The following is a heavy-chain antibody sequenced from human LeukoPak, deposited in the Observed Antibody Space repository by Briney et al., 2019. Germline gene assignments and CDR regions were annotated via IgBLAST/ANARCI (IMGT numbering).Heavy chain of an antibody. J-gene: IGHJ4*02. D-gene: IGHD3-22*01. CDR1: GYTFTGYY. CDR2: INPNSGGT. Sequence: ASVKVSCKASGYTFTGYYMHWVRQAPGQGLEWMGWINPNSGGTNYAQKFQGRVTMTRDTSISTAYMELSRLRSDDTAVYYCAKNYYYDSSGYYYPSGVGYWGQGTLVTVSS. CDR3: AKNYYYDSSGYYYPSGVGY. V-gene: IGHV1-2*02.